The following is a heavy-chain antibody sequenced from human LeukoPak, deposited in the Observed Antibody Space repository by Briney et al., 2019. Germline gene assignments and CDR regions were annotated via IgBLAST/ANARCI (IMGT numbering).Heavy chain of an antibody. V-gene: IGHV4-34*01. CDR3: TGDYGSGSYRFDY. CDR2: INHSGST. D-gene: IGHD3-10*01. J-gene: IGHJ4*02. Sequence: SETLSLTCAVYGGSFSGYYWSWIRQPPGKGLEWIGEINHSGSTNYNPSLKSRLTISLDTSKNQFSLNLRSVTAADTAVYYCTGDYGSGSYRFDYWGQGTLVTVSS. CDR1: GGSFSGYY.